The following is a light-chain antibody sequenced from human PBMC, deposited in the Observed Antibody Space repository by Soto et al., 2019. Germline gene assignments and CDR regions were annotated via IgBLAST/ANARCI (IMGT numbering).Light chain of an antibody. V-gene: IGLV1-40*01. J-gene: IGLJ1*01. Sequence: QAVVTQPPSVSGAPGQRVTISCTGSRSNIGAGYDVHWYQQLPGAAPKVLIYAYSNRPSGVPDRFSGSTSGTSASLAITGLQAEDEADYYCQSYDSSLSGYVFGTGTKLTVL. CDR2: AYS. CDR3: QSYDSSLSGYV. CDR1: RSNIGAGYD.